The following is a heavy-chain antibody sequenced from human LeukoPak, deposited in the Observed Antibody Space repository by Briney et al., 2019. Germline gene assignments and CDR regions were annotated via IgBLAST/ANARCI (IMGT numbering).Heavy chain of an antibody. J-gene: IGHJ5*02. CDR3: ARCRSILTGIPNWFDP. CDR1: GFTVSSNY. V-gene: IGHV3-53*01. Sequence: GGSLRLSCAASGFTVSSNYMSWVRQAPGKGLEWVSVIYSGGSTYYADSVKGRFTISRDNSKNTLYLQMNSLRAEDTAVYYCARCRSILTGIPNWFDPWGQGTLVTVSS. CDR2: IYSGGST. D-gene: IGHD2-2*02.